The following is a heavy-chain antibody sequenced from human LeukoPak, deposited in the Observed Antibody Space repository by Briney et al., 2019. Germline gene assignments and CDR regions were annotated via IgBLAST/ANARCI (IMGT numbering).Heavy chain of an antibody. CDR3: ASTSMYGDYVAFAFDR. V-gene: IGHV1-24*01. CDR1: GYTLTELS. D-gene: IGHD4-17*01. CDR2: FDPEDGET. Sequence: GASVKVSCKVSGYTLTELSMHWVRQAPGKGLEWMGGFDPEDGETIYAQKFQGRVTMTEDTSTDTAYMELSSLRSEDTAVFYCASTSMYGDYVAFAFDRWGQGTLVTVSS. J-gene: IGHJ4*02.